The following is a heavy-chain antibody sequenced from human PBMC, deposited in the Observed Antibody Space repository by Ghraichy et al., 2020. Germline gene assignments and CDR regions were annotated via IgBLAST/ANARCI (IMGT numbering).Heavy chain of an antibody. CDR2: INTNSGNP. CDR1: GYTFTTFS. V-gene: IGHV7-4-1*02. CDR3: ARESPTGTVTYS. D-gene: IGHD4-17*01. J-gene: IGHJ4*02. Sequence: ASVKVSCKASGYTFTTFSINWVRQAPGQGLEWMGWINTNSGNPTYAPDFTGRFVFSLDTSVSTAYLQISSLEVEDTAVYYCARESPTGTVTYSWGQGTLVTVSS.